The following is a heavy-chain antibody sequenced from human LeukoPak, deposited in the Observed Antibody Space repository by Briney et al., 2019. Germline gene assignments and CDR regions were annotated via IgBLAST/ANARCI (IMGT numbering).Heavy chain of an antibody. Sequence: PSETLSLTCTVSGGSISSSGYYWGWIRQPPGKGLEWIGNIYYSGITNYNPSLKSRVTISIDTSKNQFSLKLSSVTAADTAVYYCAREAYCGGDCYSGFDYWGQGTLVTVSS. CDR2: IYYSGIT. D-gene: IGHD2-21*02. J-gene: IGHJ4*02. CDR1: GGSISSSGYY. V-gene: IGHV4-39*07. CDR3: AREAYCGGDCYSGFDY.